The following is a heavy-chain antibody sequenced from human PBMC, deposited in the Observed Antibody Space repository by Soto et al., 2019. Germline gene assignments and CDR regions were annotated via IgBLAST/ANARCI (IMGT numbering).Heavy chain of an antibody. Sequence: EVPLVESGGGLVQPGGSLKLSCAASGFTFSGSAMHWVRQASGKGLEWVGRIRSKANSYATAYAASVKGRFTISRDDSKNTAYLQMNSLKTEDTAGDYCTKLYGGNSDYWGQGTLVTVSS. V-gene: IGHV3-73*02. J-gene: IGHJ4*02. CDR2: IRSKANSYAT. CDR1: GFTFSGSA. D-gene: IGHD2-21*01. CDR3: TKLYGGNSDY.